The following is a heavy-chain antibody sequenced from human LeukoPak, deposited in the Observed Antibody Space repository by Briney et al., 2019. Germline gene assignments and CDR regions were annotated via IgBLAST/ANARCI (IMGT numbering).Heavy chain of an antibody. CDR1: GYTFTSYD. CDR2: MNPNSGNT. V-gene: IGHV1-8*01. J-gene: IGHJ6*02. CDR3: AREGVEYSRVYYYGMDV. Sequence: ASVKVSCKASGYTFTSYDINWVRQATGQGLEWMGWMNPNSGNTGYAQKFQGRVTMTRNTSMSTAYMELSSLRSEDTAVYYCAREGVEYSRVYYYGMDVWGQGTTVTVSS. D-gene: IGHD6-6*01.